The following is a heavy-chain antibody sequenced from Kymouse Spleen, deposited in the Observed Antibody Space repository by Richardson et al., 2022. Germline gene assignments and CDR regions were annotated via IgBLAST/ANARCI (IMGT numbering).Heavy chain of an antibody. CDR3: AAVDTAMENY. Sequence: QVQLQQWGAGLLKPSETLSLTCAVYGGSFSGYYWSWIRQPPGKGLEWIGEINHSGSTNYNPSLKSRVTISVDTSKNQFSLKLSSVTAADTAVYYCAAVDTAMENYWGQGTLVTVSS. V-gene: IGHV4-34*01. J-gene: IGHJ4*02. CDR1: GGSFSGYY. CDR2: INHSGST. D-gene: IGHD5-18,IGHD5-18*01.